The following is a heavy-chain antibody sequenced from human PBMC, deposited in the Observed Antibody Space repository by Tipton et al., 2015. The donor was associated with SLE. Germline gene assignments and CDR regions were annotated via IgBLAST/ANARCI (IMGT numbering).Heavy chain of an antibody. V-gene: IGHV3-7*01. D-gene: IGHD6-19*01. CDR2: IKQDGSEK. CDR1: GFTFSSYW. J-gene: IGHJ4*02. Sequence: SLRLSCAASGFTFSSYWMSWVRQAPGKGLEWVANIKQDGSEKYYVDSVKGRFTISRDNAKNSLYLQMNSLRAEDTAVYYCATVGQWLALGDFDYWGQGTLVTVSS. CDR3: ATVGQWLALGDFDY.